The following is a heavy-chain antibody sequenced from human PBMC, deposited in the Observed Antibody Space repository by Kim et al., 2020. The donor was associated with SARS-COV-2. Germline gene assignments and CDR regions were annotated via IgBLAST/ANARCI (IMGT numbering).Heavy chain of an antibody. CDR3: AKHDNNWRYFDY. V-gene: IGHV3-23*01. D-gene: IGHD1-1*01. J-gene: IGHJ4*02. CDR1: GFTFSTYA. Sequence: GGSLRLSCAASGFTFSTYAMSWVRQAPGKGLEWVSAISSSGGYTYYADSVRGRFTISRDNSKNMLYLQMNSLRAEDTAVYFCAKHDNNWRYFDYWGQGTLVTVSS. CDR2: ISSSGGYT.